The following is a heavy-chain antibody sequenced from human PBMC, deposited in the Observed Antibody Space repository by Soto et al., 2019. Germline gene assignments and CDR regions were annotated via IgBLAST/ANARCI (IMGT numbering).Heavy chain of an antibody. D-gene: IGHD2-15*01. J-gene: IGHJ5*02. V-gene: IGHV1-18*01. CDR3: AKLYCSGGSCYGWFDT. Sequence: QVQLVQSGAEVKKPGASVKVSCKASGYTFTSYGISWVRQAPGQGLEWMGWINGYNGNTNYAQKVQGRVTMTTDRSTSTAYMELRSLRSDDTAVDYCAKLYCSGGSCYGWFDTWGQGTLVTVSS. CDR1: GYTFTSYG. CDR2: INGYNGNT.